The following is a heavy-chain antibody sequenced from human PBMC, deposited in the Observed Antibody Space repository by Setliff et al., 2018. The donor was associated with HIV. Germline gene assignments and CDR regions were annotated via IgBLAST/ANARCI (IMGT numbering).Heavy chain of an antibody. CDR2: ISPYNGHT. J-gene: IGHJ4*02. V-gene: IGHV1-18*01. CDR3: ARETLTMTLAYYDY. Sequence: GASVKVSCKASGYTFTTYDITWVRQAPGQGLEWLGWISPYNGHTNFAQKFQDRVTMTRDTSTSTVYMELSSLRSEDAAVYYCARETLTMTLAYYDYWGQGTLVTVSS. CDR1: GYTFTTYD. D-gene: IGHD4-17*01.